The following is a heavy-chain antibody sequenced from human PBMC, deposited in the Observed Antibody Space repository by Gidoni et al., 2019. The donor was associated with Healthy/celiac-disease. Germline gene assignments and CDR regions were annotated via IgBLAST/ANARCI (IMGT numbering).Heavy chain of an antibody. CDR1: GFTFSSYA. CDR2: ISYDGSNK. D-gene: IGHD4-17*01. Sequence: QVQLVESGGGVVQPGRSLRLSCAASGFTFSSYAMHWVRQAPGKGLEWVAVISYDGSNKYYADSVKGRFTISRDNSKNTLYLQMNSLRAEDTAVYYCARCPKPKYGDPRRVGMDVWGQGTTVTVSS. J-gene: IGHJ6*02. V-gene: IGHV3-30-3*01. CDR3: ARCPKPKYGDPRRVGMDV.